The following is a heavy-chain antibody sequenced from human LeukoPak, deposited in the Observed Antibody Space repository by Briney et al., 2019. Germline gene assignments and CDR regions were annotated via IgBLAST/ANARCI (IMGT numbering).Heavy chain of an antibody. J-gene: IGHJ5*02. D-gene: IGHD2-2*01. Sequence: GASGKVSCKASGYTFTGYYMHWVRQAPGQGLEWMGWINPNSGGTNYAQKFQGRVTMTRDTSISTAYMELSRLRSDDTAVYYCARDDCSSTSCPQGHWFDPWGQGTLVTVSS. CDR3: ARDDCSSTSCPQGHWFDP. CDR1: GYTFTGYY. CDR2: INPNSGGT. V-gene: IGHV1-2*02.